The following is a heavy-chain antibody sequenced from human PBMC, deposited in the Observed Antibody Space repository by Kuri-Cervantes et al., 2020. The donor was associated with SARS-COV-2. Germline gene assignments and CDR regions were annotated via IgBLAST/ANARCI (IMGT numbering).Heavy chain of an antibody. CDR2: INTNTGNP. CDR1: GGTFTSYG. Sequence: ASVKVSCKASGGTFTSYGISWVRQAPGQGLEWMGWINTNTGNPTYAQGFTGRFVFSLDTSVSTAYLQISSPKAEDTAVYYCARDHDYKDQYYYYYYMDVWGKGTTVTVSS. CDR3: ARDHDYKDQYYYYYYMDV. D-gene: IGHD4-11*01. J-gene: IGHJ6*03. V-gene: IGHV7-4-1*02.